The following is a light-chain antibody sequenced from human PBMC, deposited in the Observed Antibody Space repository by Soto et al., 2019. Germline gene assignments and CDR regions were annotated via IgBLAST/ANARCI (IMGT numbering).Light chain of an antibody. J-gene: IGKJ5*01. Sequence: EIDLTHHPSILSLSASDIATLSFRASQSVNSNYLAWYQQHPGQPPRLLIYGISTRATGIPARFSGSGSGTEFSLTISSLQSEDFAVYYCQQDSNRPLTFCQGTRLDVK. CDR2: GIS. CDR1: QSVNSNY. V-gene: IGKV3D-7*01. CDR3: QQDSNRPLT.